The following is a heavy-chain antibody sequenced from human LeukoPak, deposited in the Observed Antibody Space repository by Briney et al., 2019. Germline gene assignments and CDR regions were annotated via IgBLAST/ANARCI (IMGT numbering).Heavy chain of an antibody. J-gene: IGHJ4*02. D-gene: IGHD3-10*01. CDR3: ARESMVRGVITESFDY. CDR1: GDIVSSNSAA. Sequence: SQTLSLTCALSGDIVSSNSAAWNWIRQSPSRGLEWLGRTYYRSKWYNDYAVSVKSRITINPDTSKNQFSLQLNSVTPEDTAVYYCARESMVRGVITESFDYWGQGTLVTVSS. CDR2: TYYRSKWYN. V-gene: IGHV6-1*01.